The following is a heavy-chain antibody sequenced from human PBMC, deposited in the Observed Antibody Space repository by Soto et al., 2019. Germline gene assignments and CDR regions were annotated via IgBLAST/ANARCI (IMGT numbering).Heavy chain of an antibody. V-gene: IGHV3-7*01. CDR3: ARASVDWRRQSQTDY. J-gene: IGHJ4*02. CDR2: INQGGTET. CDR1: GFSFSDYW. Sequence: EVQLVESGGGLVQPGGSMRLSCAASGFSFSDYWMTWVRQAPGKGLEWVANINQGGTETYYVDSMKGRFTISRDNVKNSLFLPMNSLRVDDTAVYYCARASVDWRRQSQTDYWGQGTLGTVSS. D-gene: IGHD2-21*01.